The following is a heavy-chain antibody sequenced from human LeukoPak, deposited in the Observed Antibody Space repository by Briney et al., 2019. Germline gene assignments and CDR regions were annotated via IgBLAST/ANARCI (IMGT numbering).Heavy chain of an antibody. CDR1: GYSISSGYY. CDR2: IYHSGST. CDR3: ARGPKNYDFWSGYEGGNWFDP. D-gene: IGHD3-3*01. V-gene: IGHV4-38-2*02. Sequence: SETLSLTCTVSGYSISSGYYWGWIRQPPGKGLEWIGSIYHSGSTYYNPSLKSRVTISVDTSKNQFSLKPSSVTAADTAVYYCARGPKNYDFWSGYEGGNWFDPWGQGTLVTVSS. J-gene: IGHJ5*02.